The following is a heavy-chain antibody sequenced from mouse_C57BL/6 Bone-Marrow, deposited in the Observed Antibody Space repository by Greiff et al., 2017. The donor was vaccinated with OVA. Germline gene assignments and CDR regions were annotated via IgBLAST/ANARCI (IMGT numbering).Heavy chain of an antibody. V-gene: IGHV1-54*01. CDR3: ARRGIITTVVDGYFDV. J-gene: IGHJ1*03. CDR2: INPGSGGT. D-gene: IGHD1-1*01. Sequence: QVQLQQSGAELVRPGTSVKVSCKASGYAFTNYLIEWVKQRPGQGLEWIGVINPGSGGTNYNEKFKGKATLTADKSSSTAYMQLSSLTSEDSAVYFCARRGIITTVVDGYFDVWGTGTTVTVSS. CDR1: GYAFTNYL.